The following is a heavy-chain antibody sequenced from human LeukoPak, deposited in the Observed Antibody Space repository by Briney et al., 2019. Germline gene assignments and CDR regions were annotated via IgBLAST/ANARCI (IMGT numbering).Heavy chain of an antibody. V-gene: IGHV4-61*02. CDR3: ARDKVEMATHFDY. CDR1: GGSISSGSYY. D-gene: IGHD5-24*01. J-gene: IGHJ4*02. Sequence: PSQTLSLTCTVSGGSISSGSYYWSWIRQPAGKGLEWIGRIYTSGSTNYNPSLKSRVTISVDTSKNQFSLKLSSVTAAGTAVYYCARDKVEMATHFDYWGQGTLVTVSS. CDR2: IYTSGST.